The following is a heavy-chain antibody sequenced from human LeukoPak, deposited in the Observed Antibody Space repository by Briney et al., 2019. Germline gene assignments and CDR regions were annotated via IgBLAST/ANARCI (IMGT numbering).Heavy chain of an antibody. Sequence: NPSETLSLTYTVSGGSISSYYWSWIRQPPGKGLEWIGYIYYSGSTNYNPSLKSRVTISVDTSKNQFSLKLSSVTAADTGVYYCARADYYDSSALGYYFDYWGQGTLVTVSS. V-gene: IGHV4-59*01. J-gene: IGHJ4*02. CDR3: ARADYYDSSALGYYFDY. CDR1: GGSISSYY. D-gene: IGHD3-22*01. CDR2: IYYSGST.